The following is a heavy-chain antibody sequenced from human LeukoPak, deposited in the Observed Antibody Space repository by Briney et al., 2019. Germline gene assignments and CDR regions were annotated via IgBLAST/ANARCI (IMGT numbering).Heavy chain of an antibody. V-gene: IGHV3-23*01. Sequence: GGSLRLSCVASGFTFEKDVVNWVRQAPGKGLEWLATIYGSGVSISYADAVKGRFTISRDNSKNTLSLQMKSPRAEDTAMYFCAKDLGWELPAEAYWGQGILVTVSS. J-gene: IGHJ4*02. CDR3: AKDLGWELPAEAY. CDR1: GFTFEKDV. CDR2: IYGSGVSI. D-gene: IGHD1-26*01.